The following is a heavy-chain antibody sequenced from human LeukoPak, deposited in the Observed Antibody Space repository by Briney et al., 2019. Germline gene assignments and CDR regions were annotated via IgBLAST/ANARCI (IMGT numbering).Heavy chain of an antibody. CDR3: ATSLYYDSSGSLSY. CDR2: SNPNSAGT. D-gene: IGHD3-22*01. CDR1: GYAFTGYY. V-gene: IGHV1-2*02. Sequence: GPVKVSCKTSGYAFTGYYMHWVRQAPGQGLGWMGWSNPNSAGTNYAQPFQGRVTMTRDTSISTAYLELRGLRSDDTAVYYCATSLYYDSSGSLSYWGQGTLVTVSS. J-gene: IGHJ4*02.